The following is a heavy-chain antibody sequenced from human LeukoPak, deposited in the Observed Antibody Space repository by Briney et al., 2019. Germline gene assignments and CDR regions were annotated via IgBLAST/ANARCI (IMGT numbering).Heavy chain of an antibody. CDR2: IYPGDSDT. CDR1: GYSFTSYW. V-gene: IGHV5-51*01. CDR3: ARGRTLTGFVDSYWFDP. D-gene: IGHD3-9*01. J-gene: IGHJ5*02. Sequence: GESLKISCKGSGYSFTSYWIGWVRQMPGKGLEWMGIIYPGDSDTRYSPSFQGQVTISADKSISTAYLQWSSLKASDTAMYYCARGRTLTGFVDSYWFDPWGQGTLVTVSS.